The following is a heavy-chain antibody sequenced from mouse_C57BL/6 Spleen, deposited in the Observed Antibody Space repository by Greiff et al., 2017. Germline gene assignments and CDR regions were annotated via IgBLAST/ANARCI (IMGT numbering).Heavy chain of an antibody. J-gene: IGHJ3*01. CDR1: GFTFSDYG. V-gene: IGHV5-17*01. Sequence: EVHLVESGGGLVKPGGSLKLSCAASGFTFSDYGMHWVRQAPEQGLEWVAYISSGSSTIYYADTVKGRFTISRDNAKNTLFLQMTSLSSEDTAMYYCARGGVAAWFAYWGQGTLVTVSA. CDR2: ISSGSSTI. CDR3: ARGGVAAWFAY.